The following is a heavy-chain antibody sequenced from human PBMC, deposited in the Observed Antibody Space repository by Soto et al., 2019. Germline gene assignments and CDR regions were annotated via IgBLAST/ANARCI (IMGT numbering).Heavy chain of an antibody. J-gene: IGHJ5*02. Sequence: QVQLVQSGAEVKKPGASVKVSCKASGYTFTSYDINWVRQATGQGLEWMGWMNPNSGNTGYAQKFQGRVTMTRNTSISTAYMELSSLRSEDTAVYYCARAPIRYYDYVWGSYRNNWFDPWGQGTLVTVSS. CDR2: MNPNSGNT. CDR3: ARAPIRYYDYVWGSYRNNWFDP. D-gene: IGHD3-16*02. V-gene: IGHV1-8*01. CDR1: GYTFTSYD.